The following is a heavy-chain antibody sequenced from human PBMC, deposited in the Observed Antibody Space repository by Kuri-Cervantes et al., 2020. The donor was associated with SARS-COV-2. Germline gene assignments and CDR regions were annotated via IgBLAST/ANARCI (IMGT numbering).Heavy chain of an antibody. V-gene: IGHV3-21*01. CDR1: GFTFSSYS. J-gene: IGHJ4*02. CDR3: ARDRSTHYFDY. CDR2: ISSSSSHI. Sequence: GESLKISCAASGFTFSSYSMNWVRQAPGKGLEWVSSISSSSSHIYYADSVKGRFTISRDNAKNSLYLQMNSLRAEDTAVYYCARDRSTHYFDYWGQGTLVTVSS.